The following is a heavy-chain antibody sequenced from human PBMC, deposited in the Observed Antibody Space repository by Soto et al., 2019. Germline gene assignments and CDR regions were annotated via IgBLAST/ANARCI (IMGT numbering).Heavy chain of an antibody. J-gene: IGHJ6*02. CDR1: GGTFSSYA. V-gene: IGHV1-69*12. D-gene: IGHD4-17*01. CDR3: ASKLSGDYLHDREDYYYAIDL. CDR2: IIPIFGTE. Sequence: QVQLVQSGAEVKKPGSSVKVSCKASGGTFSSYAISWVRQAPGQGLEWMGGIIPIFGTENYAQKLQGRVTITAHESTSTAYMDLSSLRSDDTALYYCASKLSGDYLHDREDYYYAIDLWGQGTPVTVSS.